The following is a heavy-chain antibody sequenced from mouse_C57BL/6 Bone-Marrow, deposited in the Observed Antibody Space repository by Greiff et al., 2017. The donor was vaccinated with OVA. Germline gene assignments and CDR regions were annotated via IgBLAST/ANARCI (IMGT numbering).Heavy chain of an antibody. D-gene: IGHD1-1*01. CDR1: GYTFTSYW. CDR3: ARPYYGRVYYFDF. J-gene: IGHJ2*01. CDR2: IYPGSGSA. V-gene: IGHV1-55*01. Sequence: VQLQQPGAELVKPGASVKMSCKASGYTFTSYWITWVKQRPGQGLEWIGDIYPGSGSANYNEKFKSKATLTVDTSSSTAYMQLSSLTSEDSAVYCCARPYYGRVYYFDFWGQGATLTVSS.